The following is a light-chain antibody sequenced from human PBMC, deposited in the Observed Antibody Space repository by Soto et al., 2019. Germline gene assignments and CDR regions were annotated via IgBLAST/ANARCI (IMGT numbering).Light chain of an antibody. V-gene: IGKV3-20*01. J-gene: IGKJ1*01. CDR2: DVS. CDR1: QYVTSTY. Sequence: EIVLTQSPGTLSLSPGERATLSCRASQYVTSTYLAWFQQKPGQAPRLVIFDVSTRAAGIPDRFSGSGSGTDFTLTMSRLEPEDFAVYYCQQYAGSLWTFGQGTKVEIK. CDR3: QQYAGSLWT.